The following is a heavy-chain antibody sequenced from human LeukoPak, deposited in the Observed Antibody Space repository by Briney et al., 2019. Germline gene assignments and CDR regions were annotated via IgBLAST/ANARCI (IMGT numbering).Heavy chain of an antibody. J-gene: IGHJ3*02. CDR2: ISYDGSIK. CDR3: ATGDQYGGSRNYLYVFNI. CDR1: GFTFSSYA. D-gene: IGHD3-10*01. V-gene: IGHV3-30-3*01. Sequence: GRSLRLSCAASGFTFSSYAMHWVRQAPGKGLQWVAVISYDGSIKFYADSVKARFTISRDQYKNTLYLQMNSLRAEDTAVYYCATGDQYGGSRNYLYVFNIWGQGTMVTVSS.